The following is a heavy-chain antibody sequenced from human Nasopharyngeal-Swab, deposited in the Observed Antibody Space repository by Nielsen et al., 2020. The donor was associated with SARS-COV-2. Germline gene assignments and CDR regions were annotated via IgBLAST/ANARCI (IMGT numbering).Heavy chain of an antibody. CDR1: GFTFSDYY. V-gene: IGHV3-11*06. D-gene: IGHD6-6*01. CDR2: ISSSSSYT. J-gene: IGHJ6*03. Sequence: GESLKISCAASGFTFSDYYMSWIRQAPGKGLEWVSYISSSSSYTNYADSVKGRFTISRDNAKNSLYLQMNSLRAEDTAVYYCAGGGIAARLFYYYYYMDVWGKGTTVTVSS. CDR3: AGGGIAARLFYYYYYMDV.